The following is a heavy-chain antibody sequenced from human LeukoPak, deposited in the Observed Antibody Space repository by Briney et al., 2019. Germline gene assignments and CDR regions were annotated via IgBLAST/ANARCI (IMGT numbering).Heavy chain of an antibody. J-gene: IGHJ5*02. CDR1: GGSISSSSYY. CDR2: IYYSGST. CDR3: ARQPFGQQLDTGFDP. D-gene: IGHD6-13*01. Sequence: PSEPLSLTCTVSGGSISSSSYYWGWIRQPPGGGLEWIGSIYYSGSTYYNPSLKSRVTISVDTSKNQFSLKLSSVTAADTAVYYCARQPFGQQLDTGFDPWGQGTLVTVSS. V-gene: IGHV4-39*01.